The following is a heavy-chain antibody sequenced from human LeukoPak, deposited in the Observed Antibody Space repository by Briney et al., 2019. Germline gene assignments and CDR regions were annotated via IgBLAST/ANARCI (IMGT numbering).Heavy chain of an antibody. CDR2: ISSSSSNI. V-gene: IGHV3-21*01. CDR1: GFTFSSYS. CDR3: ARDSRVATTDAFDI. D-gene: IGHD5-12*01. J-gene: IGHJ3*02. Sequence: GGSLRLSCAASGFTFSSYSMNWVRQAPGKGLEWVSSISSSSSNIYYADSVKGRFTISRDNAKNSLYLQMNSLRAEDTAVYYCARDSRVATTDAFDIWGQGTMVTVSS.